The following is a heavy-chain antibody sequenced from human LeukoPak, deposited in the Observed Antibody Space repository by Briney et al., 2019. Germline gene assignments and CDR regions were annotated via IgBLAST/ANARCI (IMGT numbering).Heavy chain of an antibody. D-gene: IGHD1-7*01. J-gene: IGHJ3*02. CDR3: ASTNWNSHAFDI. Sequence: SETLSLTCTVSGGSISSSSYYWGWIRQPPGKGLEWIGSIYYSGCTYYNPSLKSRVTISVDTSKNQFSLKLSSVTAADTAVYYCASTNWNSHAFDIWGQGTMVTVSS. CDR2: IYYSGCT. V-gene: IGHV4-39*01. CDR1: GGSISSSSYY.